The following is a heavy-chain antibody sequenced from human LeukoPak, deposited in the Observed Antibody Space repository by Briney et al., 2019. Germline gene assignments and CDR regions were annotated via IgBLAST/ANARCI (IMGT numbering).Heavy chain of an antibody. CDR2: IWYDGSNK. CDR1: GFTFSSYG. Sequence: PGRSLRLSCAASGFTFSSYGMHWVRQAPGKGLEWVAVIWYDGSNKYYADSVKGRLTISRDNSKNTLYLQMNSLRAEDTAVYYCAVTKSGSYYEYYFDYWGQGTLVTVSS. CDR3: AVTKSGSYYEYYFDY. V-gene: IGHV3-33*01. D-gene: IGHD1-26*01. J-gene: IGHJ4*02.